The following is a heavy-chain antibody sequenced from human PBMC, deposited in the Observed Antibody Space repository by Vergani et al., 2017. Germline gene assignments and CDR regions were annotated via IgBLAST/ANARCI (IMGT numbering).Heavy chain of an antibody. D-gene: IGHD3-16*01. V-gene: IGHV3-48*01. CDR1: GFTFSSYS. Sequence: DVQLVESGGDLVQPGGSLRLSCAASGFTFSSYSMNWVRQAPGKGLEWISYISTTSDTIYYADSVRGRFTISRDNAKNSLYLEMNSLRVEDTAVYYCARGGYGYWGQGTLVTVSS. CDR2: ISTTSDTI. CDR3: ARGGYGY. J-gene: IGHJ4*02.